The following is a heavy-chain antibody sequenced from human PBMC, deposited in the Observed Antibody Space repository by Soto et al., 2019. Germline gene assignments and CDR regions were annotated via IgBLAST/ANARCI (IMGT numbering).Heavy chain of an antibody. V-gene: IGHV4-4*02. Sequence: SETLSLTCAVSSGSISSSNWWSWVRQPPGKGLEWIGEIYHSGSTNYNPSLKSRVTISVDKSKNQFSLKLSSVTAADTAVYYCARVGRYSGYDWGGLDYWGQGTLVTVSS. CDR2: IYHSGST. D-gene: IGHD5-12*01. CDR1: SGSISSSNW. CDR3: ARVGRYSGYDWGGLDY. J-gene: IGHJ4*02.